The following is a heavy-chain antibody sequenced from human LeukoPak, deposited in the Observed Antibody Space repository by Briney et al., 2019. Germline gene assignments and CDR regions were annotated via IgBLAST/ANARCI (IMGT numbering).Heavy chain of an antibody. Sequence: SETLSLTFTVSGGSISSYYWSWIRQPPGKGLEWIGYIYYSGSTNYNPSLKSRVTISVDTSKNQFSLKLSSVTAADTAVYYCARDRFRRFDPWGQGTLVTVSS. J-gene: IGHJ5*02. CDR3: ARDRFRRFDP. CDR1: GGSISSYY. V-gene: IGHV4-59*01. CDR2: IYYSGST.